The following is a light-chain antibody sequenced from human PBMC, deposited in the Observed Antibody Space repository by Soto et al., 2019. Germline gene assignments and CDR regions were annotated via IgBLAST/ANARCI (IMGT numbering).Light chain of an antibody. CDR1: SSNIGAGYD. CDR2: GDN. J-gene: IGLJ2*01. CDR3: QSYDTSLSGLVV. Sequence: QSVLTQPPSVSGAPGQRVTISCTGSSSNIGAGYDVHWYRQLPGAAPKVLIYGDNNRPSGVPDRFSGSKSGTLASLAITGLQSEDEADYYCQSYDTSLSGLVVFGGGTKLTVL. V-gene: IGLV1-40*01.